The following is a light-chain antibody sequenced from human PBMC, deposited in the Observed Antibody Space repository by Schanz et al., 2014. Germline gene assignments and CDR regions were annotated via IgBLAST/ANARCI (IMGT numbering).Light chain of an antibody. V-gene: IGLV2-14*01. Sequence: QSALTQPASVSGSAGQSITISCTGTSSDVGYYNYVSWYQQHPGKAPKLMIYDVTNRPSGVSDRFSGSKSGNTASLTISGLQAEDEADYYCSSYTSSNDVVFGGGTKLTVL. J-gene: IGLJ2*01. CDR2: DVT. CDR1: SSDVGYYNY. CDR3: SSYTSSNDVV.